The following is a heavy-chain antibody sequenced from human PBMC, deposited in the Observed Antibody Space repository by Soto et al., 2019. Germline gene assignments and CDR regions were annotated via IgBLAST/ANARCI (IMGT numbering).Heavy chain of an antibody. CDR3: ARYSSVTTYYYYYMDF. V-gene: IGHV3-23*01. Sequence: GGSLRLSCAASGFTFSSYAMSWVRQAPGKGLEWVSAISGSGGSTYYADSVKGRFTISRDNSKNTLYLQMNSLRAEDTAVYYCARYSSVTTYYYYYMDFWGKGTSDTVSS. CDR1: GFTFSSYA. J-gene: IGHJ6*03. CDR2: ISGSGGST. D-gene: IGHD4-17*01.